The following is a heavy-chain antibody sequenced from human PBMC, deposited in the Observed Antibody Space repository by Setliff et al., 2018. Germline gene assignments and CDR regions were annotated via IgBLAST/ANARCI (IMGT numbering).Heavy chain of an antibody. V-gene: IGHV4-38-2*01. CDR3: ARAHTWSLPNDNSGYPGWFDP. Sequence: SETLSLTCAVSGFSISSGYYWGWIRQPPGKGLEWIVNIHHSGKAYYNPSLKSRVTMSVNTPKNHVSLKLSSVTAADTAVYYCARAHTWSLPNDNSGYPGWFDPWGQGTLVTVSS. CDR2: IHHSGKA. D-gene: IGHD3-22*01. CDR1: GFSISSGYY. J-gene: IGHJ5*02.